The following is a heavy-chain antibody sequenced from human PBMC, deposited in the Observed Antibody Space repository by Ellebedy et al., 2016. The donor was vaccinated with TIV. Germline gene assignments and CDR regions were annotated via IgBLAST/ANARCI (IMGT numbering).Heavy chain of an antibody. CDR2: ISYDGNSK. J-gene: IGHJ5*02. Sequence: GESLKISCSASGFTFNSYAMHSVRQAPGKVLEWVAVISYDGNSKYYADSVKGRFTISRDNAKNTLYLQMNSLRAEDTAVYYCARGAVTGMTTATFDPWGQGTLVTVSS. V-gene: IGHV3-30-3*01. CDR3: ARGAVTGMTTATFDP. CDR1: GFTFNSYA. D-gene: IGHD4-11*01.